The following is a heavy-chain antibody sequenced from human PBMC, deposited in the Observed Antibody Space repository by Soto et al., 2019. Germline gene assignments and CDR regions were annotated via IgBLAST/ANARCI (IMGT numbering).Heavy chain of an antibody. D-gene: IGHD3-10*01. CDR3: AREYYSSGTH. CDR1: GFAFSSYW. Sequence: GGSLRLSCAASGFAFSSYWMHWVRQDPRKGLVWVSRINSDGSITHYADSVKGRFTISRDNAKNTLYLQMNSLRAEDTAIYYCAREYYSSGTHWGQGTLVTSPQ. CDR2: INSDGSIT. J-gene: IGHJ1*01. V-gene: IGHV3-74*01.